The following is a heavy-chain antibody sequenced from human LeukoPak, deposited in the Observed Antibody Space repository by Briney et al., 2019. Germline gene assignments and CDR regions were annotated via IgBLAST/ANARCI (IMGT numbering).Heavy chain of an antibody. CDR3: AKGDGLRRGTYYNLDY. Sequence: ASVNVSCKASGYTFSSYYLHWVRQAPGQGLEWMGIINPTSGSTSYSQKFQDRVTMTRDTSTSTVYMELSSLRSEDTAVYYCAKGDGLRRGTYYNLDYWSQGTLVTVSS. CDR1: GYTFSSYY. D-gene: IGHD1-26*01. CDR2: INPTSGST. J-gene: IGHJ4*02. V-gene: IGHV1-46*01.